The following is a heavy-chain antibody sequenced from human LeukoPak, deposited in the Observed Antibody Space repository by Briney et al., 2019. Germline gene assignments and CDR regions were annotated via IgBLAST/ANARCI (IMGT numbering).Heavy chain of an antibody. D-gene: IGHD3-22*01. Sequence: GGSLRLSCAASGFTITNAWMSWVRQAPGKGLEWVGRIKSKIDGGTTDYTAPVKGRFTISRDDSKNTLYLQMNSLKTEDTAVYCCTTAPDHYYDSSGYYYALDYWGQGTLVTVSS. V-gene: IGHV3-15*01. CDR1: GFTITNAW. CDR3: TTAPDHYYDSSGYYYALDY. CDR2: IKSKIDGGTT. J-gene: IGHJ4*02.